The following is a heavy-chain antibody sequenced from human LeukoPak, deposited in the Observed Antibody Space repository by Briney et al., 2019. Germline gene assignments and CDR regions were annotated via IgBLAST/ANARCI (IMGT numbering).Heavy chain of an antibody. CDR2: MNRNSGNT. D-gene: IGHD3-10*01. CDR3: VRGSGSYYQYYFDW. J-gene: IGHJ4*02. V-gene: IGHV1-8*01. Sequence: ASVKVSCKASKYTFTSYDINWVRQAPGQGLEWMGWMNRNSGNTGYAQKFQGRVTMTRNTSISTAYMELSSLRSEDTAMYYCVRGSGSYYQYYFDWWGQGTLVTVSS. CDR1: KYTFTSYD.